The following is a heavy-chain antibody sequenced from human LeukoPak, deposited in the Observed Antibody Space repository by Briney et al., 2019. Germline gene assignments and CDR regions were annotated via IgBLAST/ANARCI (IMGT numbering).Heavy chain of an antibody. CDR2: INPNSGGT. Sequence: ASVKVSCKASGYTFTGYYMHWVRQAPGQGLEWMGWINPNSGGTNYAQTFQGRVTMTRDTSTSTAYMELSRLRSDDTAVYYCARTYCGSSSCTNWFDPWGQGTLVTVSS. J-gene: IGHJ5*02. CDR3: ARTYCGSSSCTNWFDP. CDR1: GYTFTGYY. V-gene: IGHV1-2*02. D-gene: IGHD2-2*01.